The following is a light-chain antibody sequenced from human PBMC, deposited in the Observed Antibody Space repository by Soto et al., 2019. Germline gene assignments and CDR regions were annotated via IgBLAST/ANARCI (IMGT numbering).Light chain of an antibody. J-gene: IGLJ2*01. V-gene: IGLV1-51*01. CDR3: ATWDSSLSVGV. Sequence: QSVLTQPPSVSAAPGQKVTISCSGSSSDIGSNYVSWYQQLPGTAPKLLIYENDKRPSGIPDRFSGSKSGTSGTLAITGLXTGDEADYYCATWDSSLSVGVFGGGTQLTVL. CDR1: SSDIGSNY. CDR2: END.